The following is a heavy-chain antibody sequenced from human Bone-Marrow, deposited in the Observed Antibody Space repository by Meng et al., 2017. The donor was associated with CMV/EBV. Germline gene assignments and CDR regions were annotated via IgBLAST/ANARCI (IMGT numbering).Heavy chain of an antibody. CDR1: GGTFSSYA. D-gene: IGHD3-10*01. CDR2: IIPIFGTA. CDR3: ARESGQWFGVQDN. Sequence: SVKVSCKASGGTFSSYAISWVRQAPGQGLEWMGGIIPIFGTANYAQKFQGRVTITTDESTSTAYMELSRLTSDDAAVYYCARESGQWFGVQDNWGQGTLVTVSS. V-gene: IGHV1-69*05. J-gene: IGHJ1*01.